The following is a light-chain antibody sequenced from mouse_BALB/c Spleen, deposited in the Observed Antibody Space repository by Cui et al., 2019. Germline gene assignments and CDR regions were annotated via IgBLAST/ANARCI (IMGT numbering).Light chain of an antibody. Sequence: QIVLTQSPALMSASPGEKVTMTCSASSSVSYMYWYQQKPRSSPKPWIYLTSNLASGVPARFSGSGSGTSYSLTISSMEAEDAAIYYCQQWSSNPWTFGGGTKLEIK. CDR3: QQWSSNPWT. CDR1: SSVSY. V-gene: IGKV4-68*01. J-gene: IGKJ1*01. CDR2: LTS.